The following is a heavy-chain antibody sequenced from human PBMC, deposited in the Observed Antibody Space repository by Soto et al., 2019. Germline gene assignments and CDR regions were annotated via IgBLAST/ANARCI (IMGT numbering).Heavy chain of an antibody. CDR2: ISGSGGST. V-gene: IGHV3-23*01. CDR3: AKVWLYCSSTSCPRGGAFDI. CDR1: GFTFSSYA. J-gene: IGHJ3*02. Sequence: GGSLRLSCAASGFTFSSYAMSWVRQAPGKGLEWVSAISGSGGSTYYADSVKGRFTISRDNSKNTRYLQMNSLRAEDTAVYYCAKVWLYCSSTSCPRGGAFDIWGQGTMVTVSS. D-gene: IGHD2-2*01.